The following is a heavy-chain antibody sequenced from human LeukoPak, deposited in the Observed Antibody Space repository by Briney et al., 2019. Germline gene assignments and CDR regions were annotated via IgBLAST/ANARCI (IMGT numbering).Heavy chain of an antibody. V-gene: IGHV1-69*05. J-gene: IGHJ4*02. Sequence: SVKVSCKASGGTFSSYAIRWVRQAPGQGLEWMGRIIPIFGTANYAQKFQGRVTITTDESTSTAYMELSSLRSEDTAVYYCARDLGDFWSGYYIGYWGQGTLVTVSS. CDR2: IIPIFGTA. D-gene: IGHD3-3*01. CDR1: GGTFSSYA. CDR3: ARDLGDFWSGYYIGY.